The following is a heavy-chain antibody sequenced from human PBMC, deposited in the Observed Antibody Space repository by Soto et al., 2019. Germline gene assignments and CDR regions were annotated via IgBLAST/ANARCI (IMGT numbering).Heavy chain of an antibody. CDR2: ISSSSSTI. V-gene: IGHV3-48*02. CDR1: GFTFSSYS. Sequence: GGSLRLSCAASGFTFSSYSMNWVRQAPGKGLEWVSYISSSSSTIYYADSVKGRFTISRDNAKNSLYLQMNSLRDEDTAVYYCARMETGIAAAGGYYYYGMDVWGQGTTVTVSS. CDR3: ARMETGIAAAGGYYYYGMDV. D-gene: IGHD6-13*01. J-gene: IGHJ6*02.